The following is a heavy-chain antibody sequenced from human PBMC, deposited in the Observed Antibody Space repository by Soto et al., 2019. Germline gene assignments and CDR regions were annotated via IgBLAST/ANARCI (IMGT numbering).Heavy chain of an antibody. CDR2: ISYDGSNK. Sequence: GGSLRLSCAASGLTFRSHAMHWVRQAPGKGLDWVSVISYDGSNKNYADSVKGRFTVSRDNPKNTLYLQMNSLRPEDSAVYYCVRARGYTSASGPDYWGQGVLVTVSS. CDR1: GLTFRSHA. J-gene: IGHJ4*02. V-gene: IGHV3-30-3*01. CDR3: VRARGYTSASGPDY. D-gene: IGHD5-18*01.